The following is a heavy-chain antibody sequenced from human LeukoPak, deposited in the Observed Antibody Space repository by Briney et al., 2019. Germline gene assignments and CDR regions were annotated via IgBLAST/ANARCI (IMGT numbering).Heavy chain of an antibody. CDR2: INPNSGGT. V-gene: IGHV1-2*02. D-gene: IGHD1-26*01. CDR3: ARVEYSGSYYEDY. J-gene: IGHJ4*02. CDR1: GYTFTGYH. Sequence: ASVKVSCKASGYTFTGYHMHWVRQAPGQGLEWMGWINPNSGGTNYAQKFQGRVTMTRDTSISTAYMELSRLRSDDTAVYYCARVEYSGSYYEDYWGQGTLVTVSS.